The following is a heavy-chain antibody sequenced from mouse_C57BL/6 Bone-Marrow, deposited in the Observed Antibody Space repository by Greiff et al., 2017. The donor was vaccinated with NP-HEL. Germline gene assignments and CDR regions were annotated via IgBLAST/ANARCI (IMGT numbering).Heavy chain of an antibody. CDR2: SRNKANDYTT. V-gene: IGHV7-1*01. CDR3: AREDYDGYSYFDV. J-gene: IGHJ1*03. Sequence: EVQLVESGGGLVQSGRSLRLSCATSGFTFSDFYMEWVRQAPGKGLEWIAASRNKANDYTTEYSASVKGRFIVSRDTSQSILYLQMNALRAEDTAIYYCAREDYDGYSYFDVWGTGTTVTVSS. CDR1: GFTFSDFY. D-gene: IGHD2-3*01.